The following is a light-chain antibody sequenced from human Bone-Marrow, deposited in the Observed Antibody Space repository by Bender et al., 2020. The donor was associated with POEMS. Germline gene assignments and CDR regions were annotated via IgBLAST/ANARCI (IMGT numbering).Light chain of an antibody. Sequence: QSALTQPASVSGSPGQSITISCTGSSSDIGDFNYVSWYQQYPGEAPKLLIYDVSSRPSGVSNRFSGSKSGNTASLTISGLQAEDEAVYYCSSYSDTSSHVLFGGGTKLTVL. CDR1: SSDIGDFNY. J-gene: IGLJ2*01. CDR2: DVS. V-gene: IGLV2-14*03. CDR3: SSYSDTSSHVL.